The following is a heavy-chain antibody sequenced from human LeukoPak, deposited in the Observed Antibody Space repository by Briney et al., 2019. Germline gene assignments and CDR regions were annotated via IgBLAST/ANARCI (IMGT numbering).Heavy chain of an antibody. CDR1: GFSFSTYT. Sequence: GGSLRLSCAASGFSFSTYTMNWVRQAPGKGLEWVANIKQDGSEKCYVDSVKGRFTISRDNAKNSLYLQMNSLRAEDTAVYYCARDRWELLSNSYHYCGLDVWGQGTTVTVSS. D-gene: IGHD2-15*01. CDR3: ARDRWELLSNSYHYCGLDV. CDR2: IKQDGSEK. V-gene: IGHV3-7*01. J-gene: IGHJ6*02.